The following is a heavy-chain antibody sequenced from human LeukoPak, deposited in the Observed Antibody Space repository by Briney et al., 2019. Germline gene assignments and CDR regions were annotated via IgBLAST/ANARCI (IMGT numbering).Heavy chain of an antibody. CDR1: VGTFSSYA. V-gene: IGHV1-69*13. J-gene: IGHJ6*03. Sequence: SVKVSCKASVGTFSSYAISWVRQAPGQGLEWMGGIIPIFGTANYAQKFQGRVTITADESTSTAYMELSSLRSEDTAVYYCARGFAYYDFWSGPEPYYYYMDVWGKGTTVTVSS. CDR2: IIPIFGTA. D-gene: IGHD3-3*01. CDR3: ARGFAYYDFWSGPEPYYYYMDV.